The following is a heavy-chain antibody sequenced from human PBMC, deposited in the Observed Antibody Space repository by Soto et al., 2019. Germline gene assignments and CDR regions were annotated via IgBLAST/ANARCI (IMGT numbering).Heavy chain of an antibody. Sequence: QVQLVQSGAEVKKPGSSVKVSCKASGGTFSSYAISWVRQAPGQGLEWMGGIIPIFGTAHYAQKFQGRVTITADESTSTAYMELSSLRSEDTAVYYCARHDCISSSCYYYYYYGMDVWGQGTTVTVSS. J-gene: IGHJ6*01. V-gene: IGHV1-69*12. CDR1: GGTFSSYA. CDR2: IIPIFGTA. CDR3: ARHDCISSSCYYYYYYGMDV. D-gene: IGHD2-2*01.